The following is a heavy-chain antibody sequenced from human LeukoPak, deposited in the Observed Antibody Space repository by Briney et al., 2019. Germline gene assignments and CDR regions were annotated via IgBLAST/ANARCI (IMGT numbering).Heavy chain of an antibody. D-gene: IGHD6-13*01. CDR1: GGSFSGYY. Sequence: SETLSLTCAVYGGSFSGYYWSWIRQPPGKGLEWIGEINHSGSTNYNPSLKSRVTISVDTSKNQFSLKLSSVTAADTAVYYCASLSTYSSSWYYGMDVWGQGTTVTVSS. V-gene: IGHV4-34*01. CDR3: ASLSTYSSSWYYGMDV. J-gene: IGHJ6*02. CDR2: INHSGST.